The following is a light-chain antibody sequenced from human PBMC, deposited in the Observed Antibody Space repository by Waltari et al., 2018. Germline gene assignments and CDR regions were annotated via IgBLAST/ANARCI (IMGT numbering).Light chain of an antibody. J-gene: IGLJ3*02. Sequence: QSALTQPASVSGSRGQSITISCTGTSPHVGTYNLVSWYQQHPGKAPKLMIYEDNNRPSGVSSRFSGSRSGNTASLTISGLQPEDEADYYCCSYAGSWVFGGWTKLTVL. V-gene: IGLV2-23*01. CDR2: EDN. CDR1: SPHVGTYNL. CDR3: CSYAGSWV.